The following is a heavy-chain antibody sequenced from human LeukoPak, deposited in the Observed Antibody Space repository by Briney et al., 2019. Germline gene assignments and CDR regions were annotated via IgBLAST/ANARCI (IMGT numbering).Heavy chain of an antibody. D-gene: IGHD3-10*01. CDR3: ARDGNALVRGVLYDAFDI. V-gene: IGHV1-69*05. CDR1: GGTFSSYA. Sequence: ASVKVSCKASGGTFSSYAISWVRQAPGQGLGWMGGIIPIFGTANYAQKFQGRVTITTDESTSTAYMELSSLRSEDTAVYYCARDGNALVRGVLYDAFDIWGQGTMVTVSS. CDR2: IIPIFGTA. J-gene: IGHJ3*02.